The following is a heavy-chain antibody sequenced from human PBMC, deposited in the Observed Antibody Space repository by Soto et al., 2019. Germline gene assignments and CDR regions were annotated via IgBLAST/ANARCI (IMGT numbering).Heavy chain of an antibody. Sequence: ASVKVSCKASGYTFTIYAMRWVRQAPGQRLEWMGWINAGNGNTKYSQKFQGRVTITRDTSASTVYMELSSLRSEDTAVYYCAATIIAVGGSGYYGLDVWGQGTTVTVSS. D-gene: IGHD6-19*01. V-gene: IGHV1-3*01. J-gene: IGHJ6*02. CDR2: INAGNGNT. CDR3: AATIIAVGGSGYYGLDV. CDR1: GYTFTIYA.